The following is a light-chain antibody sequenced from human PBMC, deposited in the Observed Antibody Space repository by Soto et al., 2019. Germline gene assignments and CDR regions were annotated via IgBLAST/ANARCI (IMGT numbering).Light chain of an antibody. CDR2: NAS. V-gene: IGKV3-11*01. CDR3: QQRSNWPKT. J-gene: IGKJ1*01. Sequence: EIALTPGARTLTLSPRKRATLSSMASQSVSSYLAWYQQKPGQAPRLLIYNASNRATGIPARFSGSGSGTYFTLTISSLEPEDFAVYYCQQRSNWPKTFGQGTKVDIK. CDR1: QSVSSY.